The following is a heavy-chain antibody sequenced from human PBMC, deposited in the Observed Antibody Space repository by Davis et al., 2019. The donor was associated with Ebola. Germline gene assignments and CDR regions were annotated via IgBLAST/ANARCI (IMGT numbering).Heavy chain of an antibody. CDR3: ARGDLNYDILTGYQPFDP. Sequence: GGSLRLSCAASGFTFSDYYMSWVRQAPGKGLEWVSGFYRGSNIYYADSVKGRFTISRDNSKNTLYLQMNSLRAEDTAVYYCARGDLNYDILTGYQPFDPWGQGTLVTVSS. J-gene: IGHJ5*02. CDR1: GFTFSDYY. V-gene: IGHV3-66*02. CDR2: FYRGSNI. D-gene: IGHD3-9*01.